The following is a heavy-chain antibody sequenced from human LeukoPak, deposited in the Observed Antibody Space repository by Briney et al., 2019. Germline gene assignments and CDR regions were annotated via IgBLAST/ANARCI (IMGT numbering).Heavy chain of an antibody. Sequence: PGGSLRLSCAASGFTFSSYWMSWVRQAPGKGLEWVANIKQDGSEKYYVDSVKGRFTISRDNAKNSLYLQMNSLRAEDTAVYYCARGDGDYGYYYYGMDVWGQGTTVTVSS. D-gene: IGHD4-17*01. V-gene: IGHV3-7*04. J-gene: IGHJ6*02. CDR2: IKQDGSEK. CDR3: ARGDGDYGYYYYGMDV. CDR1: GFTFSSYW.